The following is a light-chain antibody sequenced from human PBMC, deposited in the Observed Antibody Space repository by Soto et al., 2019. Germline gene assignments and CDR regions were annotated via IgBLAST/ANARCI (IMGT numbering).Light chain of an antibody. CDR2: YDS. J-gene: IGLJ2*01. CDR1: NIGSKS. V-gene: IGLV3-21*04. CDR3: QVWDSSSDHVV. Sequence: SYELTQPPSVSVAPGKTARITRGGNNIGSKSGHWYQQKPGQAPVLVIYYDSDRPSGIPERFSGSNSGNTATLTISRVEAGDEADYYCQVWDSSSDHVVFGGGTKLTVL.